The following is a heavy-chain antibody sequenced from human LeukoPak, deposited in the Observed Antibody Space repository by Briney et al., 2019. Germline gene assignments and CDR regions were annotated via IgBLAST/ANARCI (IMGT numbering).Heavy chain of an antibody. V-gene: IGHV4-59*01. CDR2: IYNSGST. CDR3: ARGGYSYGYDDDFDY. J-gene: IGHJ4*02. D-gene: IGHD5-18*01. Sequence: SETLSLTCTVSGGSISSYYWSWIRQPPGKGLEWIGYIYNSGSTNYNPSLKSRVTISVDTAKNQFSLKLSHVTAADTAVYYCARGGYSYGYDDDFDYWGKGTLVTVSS. CDR1: GGSISSYY.